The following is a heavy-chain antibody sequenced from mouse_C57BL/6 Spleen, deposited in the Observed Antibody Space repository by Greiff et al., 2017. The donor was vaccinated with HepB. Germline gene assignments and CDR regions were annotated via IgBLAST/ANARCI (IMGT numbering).Heavy chain of an antibody. J-gene: IGHJ4*01. D-gene: IGHD1-1*01. Sequence: VQLKESGAELVKPGASVKLSCTASGFNIKDYYMHWVKQRTEQGLEWIGRIDPEDGETKYAPKFQGKATITADTSSNTAYLQLSSLTSEDTAVYYCACNYGLYSYAMDYWGQGTSVTVSS. CDR2: IDPEDGET. CDR1: GFNIKDYY. CDR3: ACNYGLYSYAMDY. V-gene: IGHV14-2*01.